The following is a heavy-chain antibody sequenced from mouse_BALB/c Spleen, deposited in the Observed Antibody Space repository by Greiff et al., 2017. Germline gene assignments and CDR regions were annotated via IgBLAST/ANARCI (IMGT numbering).Heavy chain of an antibody. J-gene: IGHJ4*01. CDR1: GFTFSSFG. V-gene: IGHV5-17*02. D-gene: IGHD1-1*01. CDR3: ARSITTVVATRAMDY. CDR2: ISSGSSTI. Sequence: EVMLVESGGGLVQPGGSRKLSCAASGFTFSSFGMHWVRQAPEKGLEWVAYISSGSSTIYYADTVKGRFTISRDNPKNTLFLQMTSLRSEDTAMYYCARSITTVVATRAMDYWGQGTSVTVSS.